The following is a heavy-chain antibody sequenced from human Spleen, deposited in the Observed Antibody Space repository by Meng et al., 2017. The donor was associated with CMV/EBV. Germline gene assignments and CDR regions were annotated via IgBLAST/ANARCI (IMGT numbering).Heavy chain of an antibody. J-gene: IGHJ4*02. CDR1: GVSISSSTYY. CDR3: ARFATMALTT. CDR2: IYYGGSN. D-gene: IGHD4/OR15-4a*01. Sequence: SETLSLTCTVSGVSISSSTYYWGWIRQPPGKGLENIGLIYYGGSNYYNPSLTGRLTISVDTSKNQFSLKLTSVTAADTARYYCARFATMALTTWGQGTLVTVSS. V-gene: IGHV4-39*07.